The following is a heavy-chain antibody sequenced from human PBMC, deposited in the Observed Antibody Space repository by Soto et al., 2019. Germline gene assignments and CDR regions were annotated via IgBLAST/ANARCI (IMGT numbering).Heavy chain of an antibody. Sequence: SETLSLTCTVSGGSISRYYWSWIRQPPGKGLEWIGYIYYSGSTNYNPSLKSRVTISVDTSKNQFSLKLSSVTAADTAVYYCARAGYGDYVSGFDYWGQGTLVTVSS. J-gene: IGHJ4*02. CDR2: IYYSGST. D-gene: IGHD4-17*01. V-gene: IGHV4-59*01. CDR3: ARAGYGDYVSGFDY. CDR1: GGSISRYY.